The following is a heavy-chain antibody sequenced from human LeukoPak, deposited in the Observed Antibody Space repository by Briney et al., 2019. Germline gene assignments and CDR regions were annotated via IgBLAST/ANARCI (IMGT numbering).Heavy chain of an antibody. V-gene: IGHV4-39*01. J-gene: IGHJ4*02. CDR3: ARGYDYYDSSGYYGDFFDY. CDR1: GGSISSSSYY. D-gene: IGHD3-22*01. Sequence: PSETLSLTCTVSGGSISSSSYYWGWIRQPPGKGLEWIGSIYYSGSTYYNPSLKSRVTISVDTSKNQFSLKLSSVTAADTAVYYCARGYDYYDSSGYYGDFFDYWGQGTLVTVSS. CDR2: IYYSGST.